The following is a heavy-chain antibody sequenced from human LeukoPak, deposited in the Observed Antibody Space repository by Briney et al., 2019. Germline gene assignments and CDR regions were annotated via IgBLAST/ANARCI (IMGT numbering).Heavy chain of an antibody. D-gene: IGHD5-18*01. CDR1: GGSISNYY. J-gene: IGHJ4*02. V-gene: IGHV4-59*01. CDR2: IYNSRIT. Sequence: PSETLSLTCTVSGGSISNYYWSWIRQPPGKGLEWIGYIYNSRITNYNPSLKSRVIISVDTAKNQFSLKLSYVAAADTAVYYCARGGYSYGYDDDFDYWGQGTLVTVSS. CDR3: ARGGYSYGYDDDFDY.